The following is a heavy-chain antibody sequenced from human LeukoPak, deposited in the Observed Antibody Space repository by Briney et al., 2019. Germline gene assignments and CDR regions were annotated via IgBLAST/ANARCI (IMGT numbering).Heavy chain of an antibody. D-gene: IGHD3-10*01. CDR2: IYYSGST. CDR1: GGSFSGYY. J-gene: IGHJ3*02. CDR3: ARDLVGQTGNYYDAFDI. V-gene: IGHV4-59*01. Sequence: SETLSLTCAVYGGSFSGYYWSWIRQPPGKGLEWIGYIYYSGSTNYNPSLKSRVTISVDTSKNQFSLKLSSVTAADTAVYYCARDLVGQTGNYYDAFDIWGQGTMVTVSS.